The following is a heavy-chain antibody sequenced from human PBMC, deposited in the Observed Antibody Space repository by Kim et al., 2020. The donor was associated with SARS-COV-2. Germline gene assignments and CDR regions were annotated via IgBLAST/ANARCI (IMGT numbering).Heavy chain of an antibody. J-gene: IGHJ6*02. CDR1: GGTFSSYA. CDR3: ARKGSSFGVYYYYGMDV. D-gene: IGHD6-6*01. CDR2: IIPILGIA. V-gene: IGHV1-69*04. Sequence: SVKVSCKASGGTFSSYAISWVRQAPGQGLEWMGRIIPILGIANYAQKFQGRVTITADKSTSTAYMELSSLRSEDTAVYYCARKGSSFGVYYYYGMDVWGQGTTVTVSS.